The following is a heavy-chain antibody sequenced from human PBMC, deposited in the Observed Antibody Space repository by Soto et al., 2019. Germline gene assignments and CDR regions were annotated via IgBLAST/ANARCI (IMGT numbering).Heavy chain of an antibody. J-gene: IGHJ4*02. CDR3: ARTYDSNGYANEFDS. V-gene: IGHV4-59*12. CDR2: IYDNGIT. D-gene: IGHD3-22*01. Sequence: QVVLQESGPGLVTPSETLSLTCSVSGRSITSYYWSWVRQPPGKGLEWIGYIYDNGITSQNPSLKIRVTMSADTSQNQFSLKLTSVTGADTAVYYCARTYDSNGYANEFDSWGQVILVTVTS. CDR1: GRSITSYY.